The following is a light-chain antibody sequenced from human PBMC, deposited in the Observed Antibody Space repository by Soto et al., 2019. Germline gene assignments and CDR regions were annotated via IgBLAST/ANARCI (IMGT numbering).Light chain of an antibody. CDR3: AAWDDSLNGLI. V-gene: IGLV1-44*01. CDR2: TNN. CDR1: SSNIGSNT. J-gene: IGLJ2*01. Sequence: QSVLTQPPSASGTPGQRVTISCSGSSSNIGSNTVNWYQQLPGTAPKVLIYTNNHRPSGVPDRCSGSKSGTSASLAISGLQSEDETDYYCAAWDDSLNGLIFGGGTKLTVL.